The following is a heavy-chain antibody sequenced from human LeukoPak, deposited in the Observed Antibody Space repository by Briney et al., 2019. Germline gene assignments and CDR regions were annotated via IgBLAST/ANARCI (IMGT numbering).Heavy chain of an antibody. Sequence: ASVKVSCKASGYSFIGYYIHWVRQAPGHGLEWMGWIDPKRNDTYSAEIFQGRVTMTWDTSISTAYMELGRLTSDDMGAYYCARDRPTTQVPLAPLRVWGQGTLVTVSS. D-gene: IGHD1-1*01. CDR1: GYSFIGYY. CDR2: IDPKRNDT. J-gene: IGHJ4*02. CDR3: ARDRPTTQVPLAPLRV. V-gene: IGHV1-2*02.